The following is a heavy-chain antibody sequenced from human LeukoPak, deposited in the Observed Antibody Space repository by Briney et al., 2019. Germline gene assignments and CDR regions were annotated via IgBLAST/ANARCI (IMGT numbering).Heavy chain of an antibody. Sequence: SETLSLTCAVYGGSFSGYYWSWIRQPPGKGLEWIGEINHSGSTNYNPSLTSRVTISVDTSKNQFSLKLSSVTAADTAVYNCARGKEGDSYGTDYWGQGTLVTVSS. CDR2: INHSGST. V-gene: IGHV4-34*01. J-gene: IGHJ4*02. D-gene: IGHD5-18*01. CDR3: ARGKEGDSYGTDY. CDR1: GGSFSGYY.